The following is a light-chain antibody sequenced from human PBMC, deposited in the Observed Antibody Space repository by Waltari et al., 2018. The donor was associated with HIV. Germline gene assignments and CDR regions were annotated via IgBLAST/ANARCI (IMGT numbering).Light chain of an antibody. V-gene: IGLV1-44*01. CDR2: SNN. CDR3: AAWDDSLKGGA. J-gene: IGLJ1*01. CDR1: TPNIGGNT. Sequence: QSVLAQPPSASGTPGQRVTISCSGSTPNIGGNTVSCYQQLPGTAPKLLIYSNNERPSVVPDRLSGSTSGTSASLVISGLQSEDEADYYCAAWDDSLKGGAFGTGTKVTVL.